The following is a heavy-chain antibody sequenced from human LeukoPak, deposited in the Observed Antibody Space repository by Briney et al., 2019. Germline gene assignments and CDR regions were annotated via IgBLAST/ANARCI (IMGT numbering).Heavy chain of an antibody. J-gene: IGHJ6*03. D-gene: IGHD4-17*01. CDR2: ISSSSSYI. CDR3: ARAGTDYGDPWYYYYYMDV. CDR1: GFTFSSYS. V-gene: IGHV3-21*01. Sequence: PGGSLRLSCAASGFTFSSYSMNWVRQAPGKGLEWVSSISSSSSYIYYADSVKGRFTISRDNAKNSLYLQMNSLRAEDTAVYYCARAGTDYGDPWYYYYYMDVWGKGTTVTVSS.